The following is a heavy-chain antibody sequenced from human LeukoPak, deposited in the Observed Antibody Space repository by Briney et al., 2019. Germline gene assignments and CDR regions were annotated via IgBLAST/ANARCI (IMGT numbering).Heavy chain of an antibody. V-gene: IGHV1-69*13. D-gene: IGHD3/OR15-3a*01. CDR2: IIPIFGTA. CDR3: ASHGTGYYSLRFDP. CDR1: GYTFTSSG. J-gene: IGHJ5*02. Sequence: GASVKVSCKASGYTFTSSGISWVRQAPGQWLELMGGIIPIFGTANYAQKFQGRVTITADESTSTAYMELSSLRSEDTAVYYCASHGTGYYSLRFDPWGQGTLVTVSS.